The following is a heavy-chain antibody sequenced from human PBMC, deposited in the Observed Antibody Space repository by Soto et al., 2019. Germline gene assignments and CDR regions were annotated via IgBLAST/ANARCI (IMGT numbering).Heavy chain of an antibody. CDR3: AAYNWNNAGYTDYYYGMDV. Sequence: SVKVSCKASGGTFSSYAISWVRQAPGQGLEWMGGIIPIFGTANYAQKFQGRVTITADESTSTAYMELSSLRSEDTAVYYCAAYNWNNAGYTDYYYGMDVWGQGTTVTVSS. CDR1: GGTFSSYA. J-gene: IGHJ6*02. D-gene: IGHD1-20*01. CDR2: IIPIFGTA. V-gene: IGHV1-69*13.